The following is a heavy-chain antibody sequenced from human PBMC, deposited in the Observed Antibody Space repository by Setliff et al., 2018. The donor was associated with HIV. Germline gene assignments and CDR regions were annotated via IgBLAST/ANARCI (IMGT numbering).Heavy chain of an antibody. Sequence: PSETLSLTCTVSGGSVGSGSYYWGWIRQPPGTGLEWIGSFYHSTTYYNPSLKSRVTISVDTSKNQFSLKLSSVTAADTAVYYCARGRVDDSSGYYGVVDYYYYYYMDVWGKGTTVTVSS. CDR1: GGSVGSGSYY. CDR2: FYHSTT. CDR3: ARGRVDDSSGYYGVVDYYYYYYMDV. J-gene: IGHJ6*03. V-gene: IGHV4-39*07. D-gene: IGHD3-22*01.